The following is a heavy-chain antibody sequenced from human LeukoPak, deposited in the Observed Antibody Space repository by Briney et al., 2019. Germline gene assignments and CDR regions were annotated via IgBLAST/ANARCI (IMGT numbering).Heavy chain of an antibody. V-gene: IGHV3-30*04. CDR3: ARGYYDSSGYLGGY. CDR2: SPLDGSNE. CDR1: GFTFSSYA. Sequence: GGSLRLTCAASGFTFSSYAMHWVRQAPGKGLEWVAVSPLDGSNEYYADSVKGRFTISRDNSKNTLYLQMNSLRPEDTAVYYCARGYYDSSGYLGGYWGQGTLVTVSS. D-gene: IGHD3-22*01. J-gene: IGHJ4*02.